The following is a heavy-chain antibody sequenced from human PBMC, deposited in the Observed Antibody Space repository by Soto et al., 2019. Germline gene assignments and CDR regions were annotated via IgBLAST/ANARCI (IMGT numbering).Heavy chain of an antibody. CDR3: ARDKRYYDFWSGYYGPEMYGMDV. CDR1: GYTFTGYY. J-gene: IGHJ6*02. D-gene: IGHD3-3*01. Sequence: ASVKVSCKASGYTFTGYYMHWVRQAPGQGLEWMGWINPNSGGTNYAQKFQGRVTMTRDTSISTAYMELSRLRSDDTAVYYCARDKRYYDFWSGYYGPEMYGMDVWGQGTTVTVSS. V-gene: IGHV1-2*02. CDR2: INPNSGGT.